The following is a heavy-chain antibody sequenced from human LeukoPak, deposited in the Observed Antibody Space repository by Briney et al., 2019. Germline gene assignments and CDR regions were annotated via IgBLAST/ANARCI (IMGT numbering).Heavy chain of an antibody. CDR2: IKQDGSEK. D-gene: IGHD3-16*01. CDR1: GLTFSNYW. CDR3: ARDGFGTGSN. Sequence: GGSLRLSCAASGLTFSNYWMDWVRQAPGKGLEWVANIKQDGSEKNYVDSVKGRFIISRDNAKNSLYLQMSTLRADDTAVYYCARDGFGTGSNWGQGTLVTVSS. J-gene: IGHJ4*02. V-gene: IGHV3-7*03.